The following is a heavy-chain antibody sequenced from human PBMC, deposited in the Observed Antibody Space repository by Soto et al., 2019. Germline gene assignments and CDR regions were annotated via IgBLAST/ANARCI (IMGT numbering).Heavy chain of an antibody. V-gene: IGHV4-61*05. CDR3: ARGTRDFQNCTNGVCPIGVYYYYGMDV. D-gene: IGHD2-8*01. CDR1: GGSISSSRYY. CDR2: IYYSGST. Sequence: SETLSLTCTVSGGSISSSRYYWGWIRQPPGKGLEWIGYIYYSGSTNYNPSLKSRVTISVDTSKNQFSLKLSSVTAADAAVYYCARGTRDFQNCTNGVCPIGVYYYYGMDVWGQGTTVTVSS. J-gene: IGHJ6*02.